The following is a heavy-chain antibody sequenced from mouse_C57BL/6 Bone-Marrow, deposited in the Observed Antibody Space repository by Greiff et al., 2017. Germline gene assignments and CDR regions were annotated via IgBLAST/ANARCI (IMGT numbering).Heavy chain of an antibody. CDR3: ARGGYSNYVWFAY. Sequence: QVQLQQPGAELVKPGASVKLSCKASGYTFTSYWMHWVKQRPGQGLEWIGMIHPNSGSTNYNEKFKSKATLTVDKASSTAYMQLISLTSEGSAVYYCARGGYSNYVWFAYWGQGTLVTVSA. D-gene: IGHD2-5*01. J-gene: IGHJ3*01. CDR1: GYTFTSYW. V-gene: IGHV1-64*01. CDR2: IHPNSGST.